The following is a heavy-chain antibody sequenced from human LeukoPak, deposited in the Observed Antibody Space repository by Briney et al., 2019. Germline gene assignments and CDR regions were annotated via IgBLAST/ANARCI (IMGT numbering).Heavy chain of an antibody. V-gene: IGHV3-33*01. D-gene: IGHD2-2*01. CDR1: GFTFSSYG. CDR3: AREGPPGTYQRSYYYYYMDV. J-gene: IGHJ6*03. CDR2: IWYDGSNK. Sequence: GGSLRLSCAASGFTFSSYGMHWVRQAPGKGLEWVAVIWYDGSNKYYADSVKGRFTISRDNPKNTLYLQMNSLRAEDTAVYYCAREGPPGTYQRSYYYYYMDVWGKGTTVTVSS.